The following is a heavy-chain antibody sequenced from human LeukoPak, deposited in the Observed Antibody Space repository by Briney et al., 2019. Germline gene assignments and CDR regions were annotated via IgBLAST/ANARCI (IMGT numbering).Heavy chain of an antibody. J-gene: IGHJ3*02. CDR1: GFTFSDYY. CDR2: ISSSGSTI. CDR3: ASNVEMATADAFDI. Sequence: PGGSLRLSCAASGFTFSDYYMSWIRQAPGKGLEWVSYISSSGSTIYYADSVKGRFTISRDNAKNSLYLQMNSLRAEDTAVYYCASNVEMATADAFDIWGQGTMVTVSS. D-gene: IGHD5-24*01. V-gene: IGHV3-11*01.